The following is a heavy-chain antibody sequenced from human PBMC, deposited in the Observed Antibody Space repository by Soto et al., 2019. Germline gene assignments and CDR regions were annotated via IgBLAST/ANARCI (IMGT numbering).Heavy chain of an antibody. CDR2: MYYSGST. CDR3: ARANGGNCFDF. V-gene: IGHV4-59*01. J-gene: IGHJ4*02. CDR1: GGSISSYY. Sequence: SETLSLTCTVSGGSISSYYWSWIRQPPGKGLEWIGYMYYSGSTNYNPSLRSRVTISVDKSKNQFSLKLSSVTAADTAVYYCARANGGNCFDFWGQGTLVTVSS. D-gene: IGHD2-15*01.